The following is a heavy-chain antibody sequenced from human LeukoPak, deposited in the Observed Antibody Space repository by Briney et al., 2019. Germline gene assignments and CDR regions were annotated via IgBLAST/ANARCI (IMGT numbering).Heavy chain of an antibody. CDR1: GFTFRTYT. D-gene: IGHD6-13*01. V-gene: IGHV3-30-3*01. CDR2: ISHDETHK. J-gene: IGHJ4*02. CDR3: AKSRSGSSNWALRIFDN. Sequence: GRSLRLSCAASGFTFRTYTMHWVRQAPGKGLEWVAVISHDETHKYYSDSVKGRFTISRDNSKNTLYVQMNSLRVEDTAVYYCAKSRSGSSNWALRIFDNWGQGTLVSVSS.